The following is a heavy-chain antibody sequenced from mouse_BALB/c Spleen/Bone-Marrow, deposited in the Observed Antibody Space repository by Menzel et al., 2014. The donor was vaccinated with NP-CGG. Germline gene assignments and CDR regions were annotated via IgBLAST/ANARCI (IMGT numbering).Heavy chain of an antibody. J-gene: IGHJ4*01. CDR1: GFNIKDTY. V-gene: IGHV14-3*02. D-gene: IGHD3-2*02. CDR3: AIEATYAMDY. Sequence: EVKVVESGAELVKPGASVKLSCTASGFNIKDTYMHWVKQRPEQGLEWIGRIDPANGNTKSDPKFQGKATITADTSSNTAYLQLSSLTSEDTAVYYCAIEATYAMDYWGQGTSVTVSS. CDR2: IDPANGNT.